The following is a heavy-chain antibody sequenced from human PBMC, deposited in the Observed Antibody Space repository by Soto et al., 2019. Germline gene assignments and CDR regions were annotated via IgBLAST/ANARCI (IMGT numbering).Heavy chain of an antibody. CDR1: VDRVSTNSAT. J-gene: IGHJ5*01. V-gene: IGHV6-1*01. Sequence: SQTLSLTCAISVDRVSTNSATWDCFRQAPSRGLEWLGRTYYRSRWFHDYAVSVKSRITISPDTSNNQLSLQLTSVTPDDTAVYYCARLVGNSWLDSWGQGTLVTVSS. CDR3: ARLVGNSWLDS. D-gene: IGHD2-2*01. CDR2: TYYRSRWFH.